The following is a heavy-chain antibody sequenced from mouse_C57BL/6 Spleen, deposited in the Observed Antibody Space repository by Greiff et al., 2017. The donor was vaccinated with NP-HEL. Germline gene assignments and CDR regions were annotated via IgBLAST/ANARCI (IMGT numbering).Heavy chain of an antibody. CDR3: DREVLATGWYFDV. CDR1: GFTFSDYG. V-gene: IGHV5-17*01. CDR2: ISSGSSTI. Sequence: VKLVESGGGLVKPGGSLKLSCAASGFTFSDYGMHWVRQAPEKGLEWVAYISSGSSTIYYADTVKGRFTISRDNAKNTMFLQRTSLRSEDTAMYCCDREVLATGWYFDVWGTGTTVTVSS. J-gene: IGHJ1*03. D-gene: IGHD2-14*01.